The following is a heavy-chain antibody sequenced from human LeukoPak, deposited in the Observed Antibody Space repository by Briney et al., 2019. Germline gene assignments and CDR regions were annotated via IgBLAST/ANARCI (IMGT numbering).Heavy chain of an antibody. V-gene: IGHV1-18*01. CDR3: ARVSADDYHYYYYYMDV. D-gene: IGHD4/OR15-4a*01. Sequence: GASVKVSCKASGYTFTSYGISWVRQAPGQGLEWMGWISAYNGNTNYAQKLQGRVTMTTDTSTSAAYIELRSLRSDDTAVYYCARVSADDYHYYYYYMDVWGKGTTVTVSS. J-gene: IGHJ6*03. CDR2: ISAYNGNT. CDR1: GYTFTSYG.